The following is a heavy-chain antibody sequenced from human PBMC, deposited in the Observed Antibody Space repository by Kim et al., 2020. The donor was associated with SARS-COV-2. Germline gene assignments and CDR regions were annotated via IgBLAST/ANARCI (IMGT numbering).Heavy chain of an antibody. J-gene: IGHJ4*02. D-gene: IGHD5-12*01. Sequence: GGSLRLSCVASGFSFGTFDMSWVRQAPGKGLKWVSVIKGRDDSTYYAESVKGRFTVSRDSARNTLYLQMNTLRSDDTATYYCVKGAWLYYWGSGTLVTVS. CDR3: VKGAWLYY. CDR1: GFSFGTFD. V-gene: IGHV3-23*01. CDR2: IKGRDDST.